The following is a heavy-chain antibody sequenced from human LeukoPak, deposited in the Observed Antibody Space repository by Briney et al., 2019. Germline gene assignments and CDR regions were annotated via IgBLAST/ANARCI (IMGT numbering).Heavy chain of an antibody. D-gene: IGHD3-10*01. CDR1: GIIFSSYW. CDR2: IKQDGSEK. Sequence: GGSLRLSCAASGIIFSSYWMNWVRQAPGKGLEWVANIKQDGSEKYYVDSVKGRFTISRDNVKNSLYLQMNSLRAADTAVYYCARARITMIRGVPFDYWGQGTLVTVSS. J-gene: IGHJ4*02. V-gene: IGHV3-7*03. CDR3: ARARITMIRGVPFDY.